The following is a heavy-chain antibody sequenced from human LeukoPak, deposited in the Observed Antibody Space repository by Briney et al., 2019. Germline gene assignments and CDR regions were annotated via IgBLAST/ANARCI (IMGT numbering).Heavy chain of an antibody. D-gene: IGHD2-8*01. CDR1: GFTFSSYS. Sequence: GGSLRLSCAASGFTFSSYSMNRVRQAPGKGLEWISYIGSSSNTIDYADSVKGRFTISRDNSKNTLYLQMNSLRAEDTAVYYCARAMVSGDAFDIWGQGTMVTIFS. CDR3: ARAMVSGDAFDI. V-gene: IGHV3-48*01. J-gene: IGHJ3*02. CDR2: IGSSSNTI.